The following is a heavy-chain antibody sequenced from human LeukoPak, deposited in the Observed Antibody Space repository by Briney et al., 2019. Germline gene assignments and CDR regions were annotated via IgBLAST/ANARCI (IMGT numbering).Heavy chain of an antibody. Sequence: GGSLRLSCAASGFTVSSNYMSWVRQAPGKGLEWVSVIYSGGSTYYADSVKGRFTISRDNSKNTLYPQMNSLRAEDTAVYYCAREDYDSSGSPDIWGQGTMVTVSS. CDR2: IYSGGST. V-gene: IGHV3-66*01. CDR1: GFTVSSNY. D-gene: IGHD3-22*01. CDR3: AREDYDSSGSPDI. J-gene: IGHJ3*02.